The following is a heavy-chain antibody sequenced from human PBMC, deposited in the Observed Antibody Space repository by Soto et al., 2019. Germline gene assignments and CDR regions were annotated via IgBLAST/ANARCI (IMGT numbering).Heavy chain of an antibody. CDR1: GFTFSTYA. J-gene: IGHJ4*02. CDR2: ISRGRSGT. V-gene: IGHV3-23*01. D-gene: IGHD2-2*01. Sequence: EVQLLESGGGLVQPGWSLRLSCAASGFTFSTYAMSWVRQDPGKGVVWVSAISRGRSGTYYADSVRGRFTLSRDDSPNTLYLQMHSLRAADTAISSCAKGSLGYCSGAICSAFDSWGQGSVVTVSS. CDR3: AKGSLGYCSGAICSAFDS.